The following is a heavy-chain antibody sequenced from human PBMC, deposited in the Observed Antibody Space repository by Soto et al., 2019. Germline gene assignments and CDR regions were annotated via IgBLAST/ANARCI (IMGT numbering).Heavy chain of an antibody. CDR3: ARDAGYCSGGSCSPFDY. CDR2: IYYSGST. Sequence: EILSLTCTVSGGCMSSYYWGWIRQPPGKGLEWIGYIYYSGSTNYNPSLKSRVTISVDTSKNQFSLKLSSVTAADTAVYYCARDAGYCSGGSCSPFDYWGQGTLVTVSS. J-gene: IGHJ4*02. V-gene: IGHV4-59*01. CDR1: GGCMSSYY. D-gene: IGHD2-15*01.